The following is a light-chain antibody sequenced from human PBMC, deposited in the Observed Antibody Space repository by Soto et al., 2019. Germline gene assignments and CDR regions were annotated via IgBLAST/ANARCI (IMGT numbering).Light chain of an antibody. CDR3: QQYNNWLRPT. V-gene: IGKV3-15*01. CDR2: DSS. CDR1: QSVSSN. Sequence: EIVMTQSPATLSVSPGERATLSCRASQSVSSNLAWYQQKPGQAPRLLIYDSSTRATGIPARFSGSGSGTEFTLTISSLQSEDFAFYYGQQYNNWLRPTFGPGTKVDIK. J-gene: IGKJ3*01.